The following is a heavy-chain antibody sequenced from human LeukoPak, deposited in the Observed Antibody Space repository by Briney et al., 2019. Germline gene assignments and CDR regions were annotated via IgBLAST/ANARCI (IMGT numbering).Heavy chain of an antibody. CDR2: MNHSGGT. Sequence: SETLSLTCTVSGGSISSGSYYWSWIRQPAGKGLEWIGEMNHSGGTKYNPSLKSRVTISVDTSKNQFSLKLSSVTAADTAMYYCARVKDPGGYYYYYYMDVWGKGTTVTVSS. J-gene: IGHJ6*03. D-gene: IGHD3-16*01. CDR1: GGSISSGSYY. V-gene: IGHV4-61*10. CDR3: ARVKDPGGYYYYYYMDV.